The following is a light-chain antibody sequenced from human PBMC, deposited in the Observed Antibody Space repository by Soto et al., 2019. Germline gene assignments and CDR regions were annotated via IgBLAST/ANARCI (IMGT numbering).Light chain of an antibody. CDR1: QSVSSY. J-gene: IGKJ4*01. V-gene: IGKV3-11*01. Sequence: EIALTQSPDTLSLSPGERATLSCLASQSVSSYLAWYQQKPGQAPGLLIYDASNRATGIPARFSGSGSGTDFTLTISSLEPEDFAVYYCQQRSNWPPLTFGGGTKVDIK. CDR2: DAS. CDR3: QQRSNWPPLT.